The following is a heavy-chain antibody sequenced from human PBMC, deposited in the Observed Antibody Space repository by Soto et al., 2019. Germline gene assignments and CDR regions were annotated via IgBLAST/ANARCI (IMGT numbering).Heavy chain of an antibody. J-gene: IGHJ4*02. CDR3: ARDGLTFGGD. V-gene: IGHV3-21*06. Sequence: EVQLVETGGGSVQPGGSLRLSCAASGFTFGSFTLNWVRQAPGKGLEWVSSISSSSAYIYYAESVKGRFTISRDNARSTLYLQMNSLRLDDTAVYFCARDGLTFGGDWGQGTLVAVSS. CDR2: ISSSSAYI. CDR1: GFTFGSFT. D-gene: IGHD3-16*01.